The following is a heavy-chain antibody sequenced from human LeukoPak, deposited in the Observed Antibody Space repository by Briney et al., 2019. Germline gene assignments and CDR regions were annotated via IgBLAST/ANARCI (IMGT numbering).Heavy chain of an antibody. V-gene: IGHV3-53*01. D-gene: IGHD6-19*01. CDR2: IYSGGST. J-gene: IGHJ4*02. Sequence: GGSLRLSCAASGFTVSSNYMSWVRQAPRKLLEWVSVIYSGGSTYYADSVKGRFTIFRDNSKNTLYLQMNSLRAEDTAVYYCAGGYSSGWFPQWGQGTLVTVSS. CDR1: GFTVSSNY. CDR3: AGGYSSGWFPQ.